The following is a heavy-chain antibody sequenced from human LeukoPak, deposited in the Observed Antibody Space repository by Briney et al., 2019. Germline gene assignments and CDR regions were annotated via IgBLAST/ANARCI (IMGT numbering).Heavy chain of an antibody. CDR2: IIPIFGTA. J-gene: IGHJ4*02. D-gene: IGHD2-2*02. V-gene: IGHV1-69*13. Sequence: SVKVYCKASGGTFSSYAISWVRQAPGQGLEWMGGIIPIFGTANYAQKFQGRVTITADESTSTAYMELSSLRSEDTAVYYCARATLGYCSSTSCYTPLGYWGQGTLVTVSS. CDR3: ARATLGYCSSTSCYTPLGY. CDR1: GGTFSSYA.